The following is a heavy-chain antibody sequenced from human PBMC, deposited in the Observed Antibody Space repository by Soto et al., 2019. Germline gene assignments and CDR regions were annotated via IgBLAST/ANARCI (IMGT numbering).Heavy chain of an antibody. J-gene: IGHJ6*02. CDR3: ARDDPGEPLDNFYFYGMDV. CDR2: IMFLNIAT. D-gene: IGHD3-16*01. CDR1: GYSFTGYG. Sequence: QAQLVQSGAEVKKPGASVRVSCKASGYSFTGYGFSWVRQAPGQGLEWMGWIMFLNIATNYAQKLQGRVTMPADTFTNTAYMELRSLRSDDTAVYYCARDDPGEPLDNFYFYGMDVWGQGTPVTVSS. V-gene: IGHV1-18*01.